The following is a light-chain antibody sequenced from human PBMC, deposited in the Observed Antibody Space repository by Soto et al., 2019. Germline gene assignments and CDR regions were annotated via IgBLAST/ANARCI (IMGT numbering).Light chain of an antibody. Sequence: DIQMTQSPSSLSASVGDRVTITCRASQSISSYLNWYQQKPGKAPKLLIYAASSLQSGVTSRFSGSGYGTDFTLLIISQQPEDFATYYCQQSYSTPWTFGQGTKMEIK. J-gene: IGKJ1*01. CDR2: AAS. V-gene: IGKV1-39*01. CDR1: QSISSY. CDR3: QQSYSTPWT.